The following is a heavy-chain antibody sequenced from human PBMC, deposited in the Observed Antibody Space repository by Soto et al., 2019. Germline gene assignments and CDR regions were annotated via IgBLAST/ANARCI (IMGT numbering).Heavy chain of an antibody. CDR2: IDPSASYT. CDR3: ARLSSSWTAYYYYYGMDV. D-gene: IGHD6-13*01. CDR1: GGRSTSYW. V-gene: IGHV5-10-1*01. J-gene: IGHJ6*02. Sequence: PGESQRNPKRGSGGRSTSYWVSWMRKMTGKGLEWMGRIDPSASYTNYSPSFQGHVTISADKSISTAYLQWSSLKASDTAMYYCARLSSSWTAYYYYYGMDVWGHGTTVTVSS.